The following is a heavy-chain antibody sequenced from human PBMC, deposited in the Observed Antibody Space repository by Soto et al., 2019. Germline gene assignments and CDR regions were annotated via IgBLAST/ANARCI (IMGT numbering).Heavy chain of an antibody. V-gene: IGHV5-51*01. CDR2: IYPGDSDT. CDR1: GYSFTNDW. D-gene: IGHD3-9*01. J-gene: IGHJ5*02. Sequence: GESLKISCKVSGYSFTNDWIGWVRQMPGKGLEWMGIIYPGDSDTRYSPSFQGQVTISADKSISTAYLQWSSLKASDTAIYYCATSPLRYFDWFDPWGQGTLVTVSS. CDR3: ATSPLRYFDWFDP.